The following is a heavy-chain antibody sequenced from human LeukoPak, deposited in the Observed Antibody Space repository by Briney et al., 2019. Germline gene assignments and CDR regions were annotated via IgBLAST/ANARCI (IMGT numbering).Heavy chain of an antibody. CDR3: ASLKNYYDSSGYLVTDAFDI. Sequence: SVKVSCKASGGTFSSYAISWVRQAPGQGLEWMGGIIPIFGTANYAQKFQGRVTITADESTSTAYMELRSLKSDDTAVYYCASLKNYYDSSGYLVTDAFDIWGQGTMVTVSS. CDR2: IIPIFGTA. J-gene: IGHJ3*02. V-gene: IGHV1-69*13. D-gene: IGHD3-22*01. CDR1: GGTFSSYA.